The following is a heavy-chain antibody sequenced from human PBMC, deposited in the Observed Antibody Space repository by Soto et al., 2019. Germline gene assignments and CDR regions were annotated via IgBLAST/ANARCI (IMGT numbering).Heavy chain of an antibody. D-gene: IGHD4-17*01. V-gene: IGHV3-74*01. CDR3: AGADYRKGFFDY. CDR2: INGDGSST. J-gene: IGHJ4*02. Sequence: VQLVESGGGLVQPGGSMRLSCAASGFTFSTYWMHWVRQAPGKGLVWVSGINGDGSSTNYADSVKGRFTISRDNARNTLYLQMNTLRDEDTAVYYCAGADYRKGFFDYWGQGTLVTVSS. CDR1: GFTFSTYW.